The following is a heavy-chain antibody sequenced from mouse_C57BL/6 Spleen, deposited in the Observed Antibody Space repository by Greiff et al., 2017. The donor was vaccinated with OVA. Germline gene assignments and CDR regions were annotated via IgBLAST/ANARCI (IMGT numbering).Heavy chain of an antibody. V-gene: IGHV1-18*01. D-gene: IGHD3-2*02. Sequence: VQLQQSGPELVKPGASVKIPCKASGYTFTDYNMDWVKQSHGKSLEWIGDINPNNGGTIYNQKFKGKATLTVDKSSSTAYMELRSLTSEDTAVYYCAREATAQATDYAMDYWGQGTSVTVSS. CDR1: GYTFTDYN. CDR3: AREATAQATDYAMDY. J-gene: IGHJ4*01. CDR2: INPNNGGT.